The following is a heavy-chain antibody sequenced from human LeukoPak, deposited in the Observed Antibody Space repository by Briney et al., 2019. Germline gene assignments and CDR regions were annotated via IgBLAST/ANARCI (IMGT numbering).Heavy chain of an antibody. Sequence: GGSLRLSCAASGFTFSSYGMHWVRQAPGKGLEWVAVISYDGSNKYYADSVKGRFTISRDNSKNTLYLQMNSLRAEDTAVYYCARAYGDYGGDYWGQGTLVTVSS. CDR1: GFTFSSYG. V-gene: IGHV3-30*03. CDR2: ISYDGSNK. CDR3: ARAYGDYGGDY. J-gene: IGHJ4*02. D-gene: IGHD4-17*01.